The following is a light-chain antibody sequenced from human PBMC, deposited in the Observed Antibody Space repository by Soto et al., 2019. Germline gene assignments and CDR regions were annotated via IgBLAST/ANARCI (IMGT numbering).Light chain of an antibody. CDR2: DTS. CDR1: QSVSIY. V-gene: IGKV3-11*01. Sequence: EIVLTQSPATLSLSPGERATLSCRASQSVSIYLAWYQQKGGQAPRLLIYDTSNRATGIPARFSGSGSGTDFTLTISSLETEDSAVYYCQQRGNWPPGFTFGPGTKVDIK. J-gene: IGKJ3*01. CDR3: QQRGNWPPGFT.